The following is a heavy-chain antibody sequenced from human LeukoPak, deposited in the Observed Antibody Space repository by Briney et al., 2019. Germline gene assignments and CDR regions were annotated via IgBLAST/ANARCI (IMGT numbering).Heavy chain of an antibody. D-gene: IGHD4-11*01. CDR3: AREDHSNYNY. V-gene: IGHV3-7*01. Sequence: PGGSLRLSCKASGFTFSSYWMAWVRQAPGQGLEWVGRINPDGGEKFYIESVKGRFTITKDNARNSLYLQMNSLRVEDTAVYYCAREDHSNYNYWGQGTLVTVSS. J-gene: IGHJ4*02. CDR2: INPDGGEK. CDR1: GFTFSSYW.